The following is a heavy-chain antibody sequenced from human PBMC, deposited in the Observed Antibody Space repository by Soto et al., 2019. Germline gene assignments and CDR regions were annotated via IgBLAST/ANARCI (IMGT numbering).Heavy chain of an antibody. V-gene: IGHV3-15*07. CDR1: GFTFSNAW. D-gene: IGHD3-22*01. J-gene: IGHJ6*02. CDR3: TSYYYDSSGSTRGARPYYYYGMDV. Sequence: GGSLRLSCAASGFTFSNAWMNWVRQAPGKGLEWVGRIKSKTDGGTTDYAAPVKGRFTISRDDSKNTLYLQMNSLKTEDTAVYYCTSYYYDSSGSTRGARPYYYYGMDVWGQGTTVTVSS. CDR2: IKSKTDGGTT.